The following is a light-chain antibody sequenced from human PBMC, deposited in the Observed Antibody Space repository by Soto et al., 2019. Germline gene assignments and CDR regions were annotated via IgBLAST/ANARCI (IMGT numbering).Light chain of an antibody. CDR1: QSINSRY. V-gene: IGKV3-20*01. CDR3: QQFGSSPGFT. J-gene: IGKJ3*01. Sequence: EIVLTQSPGTLSLSPGERATLSCRASQSINSRYLAWYQQKPGQAPRLLIYGASSRATDIPDRFSGSGSGTDFTRTISRLEPEDFAVYYCQQFGSSPGFTFGPGTKVDIK. CDR2: GAS.